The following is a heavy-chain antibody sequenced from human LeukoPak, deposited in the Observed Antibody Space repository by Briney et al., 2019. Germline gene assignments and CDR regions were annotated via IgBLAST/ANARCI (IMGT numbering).Heavy chain of an antibody. V-gene: IGHV5-51*01. Sequence: GESLKISCKGSGYSFTSYWIGWVRQMPGKGLEWMGIIYPGDPDTRYSPSFQGQVTISADKSISTAYLQWSSLKASDTAMYYCARTAADVPLGTSYVVVPAAMYWGQGTLVTVSS. CDR2: IYPGDPDT. J-gene: IGHJ4*02. D-gene: IGHD2-2*01. CDR3: ARTAADVPLGTSYVVVPAAMY. CDR1: GYSFTSYW.